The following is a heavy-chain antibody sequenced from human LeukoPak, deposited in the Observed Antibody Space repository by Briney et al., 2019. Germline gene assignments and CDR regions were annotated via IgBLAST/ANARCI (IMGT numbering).Heavy chain of an antibody. Sequence: PGGSLKFSCAASGFPFDENAMHWIRPAPGEGLEWVSGNSYTSETKGYVVSVKGRFTISRHNSKNSLYLQMNSLRAEDTALYYCAKDRGGSSQLGDAFDVWGHGTMVTVSS. J-gene: IGHJ3*01. CDR3: AKDRGGSSQLGDAFDV. V-gene: IGHV3-9*01. CDR1: GFPFDENA. CDR2: NSYTSETK. D-gene: IGHD2-15*01.